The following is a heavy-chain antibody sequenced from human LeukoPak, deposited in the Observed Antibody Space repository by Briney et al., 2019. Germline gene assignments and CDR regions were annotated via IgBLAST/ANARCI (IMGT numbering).Heavy chain of an antibody. Sequence: PGGSLRLSCAASGFTFSSSWMYWVRQAPGKGLVWVSRINSDESITTYADSVKGRFTISRDNAKNTLYLQMNSLRAEDTAVYYCAKDRRGGLSSGYTFFDYWGQGTLVTVSS. CDR3: AKDRRGGLSSGYTFFDY. CDR2: INSDESIT. CDR1: GFTFSSSW. D-gene: IGHD3-22*01. V-gene: IGHV3-74*01. J-gene: IGHJ4*02.